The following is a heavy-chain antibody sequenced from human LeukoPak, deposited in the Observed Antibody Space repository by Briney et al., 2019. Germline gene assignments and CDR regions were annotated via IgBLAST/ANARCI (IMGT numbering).Heavy chain of an antibody. CDR3: ARGGYYDSSGYLDY. J-gene: IGHJ4*02. CDR1: GGTFSSYA. Sequence: SVKVSCKASGGTFSSYAISWVRQAPGQGLEWMGRIIPIFGIANYAHKFQGRVTITADKSTSTAYMELSSLRSEDTAVYYCARGGYYDSSGYLDYWGQGTLVTVSS. CDR2: IIPIFGIA. D-gene: IGHD3-22*01. V-gene: IGHV1-69*04.